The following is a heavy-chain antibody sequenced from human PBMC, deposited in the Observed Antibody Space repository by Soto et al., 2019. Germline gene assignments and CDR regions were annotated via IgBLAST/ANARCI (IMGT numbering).Heavy chain of an antibody. D-gene: IGHD3-3*01. CDR1: GFTVSSNY. CDR2: IYSGGST. V-gene: IGHV3-53*01. Sequence: GGSLRLSCAASGFTVSSNYMSWVRQAPGKGLEWVSVIYSGGSTYYADAVKGRFTISRDNSKNTLYLQMNSLRPEDTAVYYCERLNGEWSLRADAFDIWGQGTMVTVSS. J-gene: IGHJ3*02. CDR3: ERLNGEWSLRADAFDI.